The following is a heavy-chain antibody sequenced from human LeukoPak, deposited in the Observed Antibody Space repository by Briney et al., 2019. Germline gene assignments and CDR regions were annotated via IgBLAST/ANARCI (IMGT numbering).Heavy chain of an antibody. J-gene: IGHJ4*02. CDR2: ISKDGNSK. CDR1: GFTFNTYA. CDR3: AKDGLAVESIDF. Sequence: GGSLRLSCVASGFTFNTYAMHWVRQAPGKGLEWVAVISKDGNSKFYGDSVKGRFTISRDNSKNTLYLQMSSLRVDDTAVYYCAKDGLAVESIDFWGQGTLVTVSS. V-gene: IGHV3-30*04. D-gene: IGHD6-19*01.